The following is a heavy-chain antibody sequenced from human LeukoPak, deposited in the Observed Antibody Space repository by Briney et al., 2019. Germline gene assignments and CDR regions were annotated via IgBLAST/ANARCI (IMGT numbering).Heavy chain of an antibody. CDR2: ISGSGGST. D-gene: IGHD3-3*01. J-gene: IGHJ3*02. Sequence: PGGSLRLSCAVSGFTLSNAWMSWVRQAPGKGLEWVSAISGSGGSTYYADSVKGRFTISRDNSKNTLYLQMNSLRAEDTAVYYCAKVRGSGALEWLLRADAFDIWGQGTMVTVSS. CDR3: AKVRGSGALEWLLRADAFDI. CDR1: GFTLSNAW. V-gene: IGHV3-23*01.